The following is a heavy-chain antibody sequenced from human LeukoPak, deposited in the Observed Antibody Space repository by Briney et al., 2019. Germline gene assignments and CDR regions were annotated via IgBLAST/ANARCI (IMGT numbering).Heavy chain of an antibody. Sequence: SVTVSCKASGGTFSSYAISWVRQAPGQGLEWMGRIIPILGIANYAQKFQGRVTITADKSTSTAYMELSSLRSEDTAVYYCARGDSSSWYGGDWFDPWGQGTLVTVSS. V-gene: IGHV1-69*04. CDR2: IIPILGIA. J-gene: IGHJ5*02. D-gene: IGHD6-13*01. CDR1: GGTFSSYA. CDR3: ARGDSSSWYGGDWFDP.